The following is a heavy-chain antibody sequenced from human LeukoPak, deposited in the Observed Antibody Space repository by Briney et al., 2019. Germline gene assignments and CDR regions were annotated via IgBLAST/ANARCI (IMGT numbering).Heavy chain of an antibody. D-gene: IGHD3-3*01. CDR3: AKAYSITNFGMVNP. V-gene: IGHV3-30*02. J-gene: IGHJ5*02. Sequence: GGSLRLSCAASGFTFSSYDMHWVRQAPGKGLEWVAFIRYDEGNKTNADSVRGRFTISRDNSENTLYLQMNSLKTEDTAVYYCAKAYSITNFGMVNPWGQGTLVTVSS. CDR1: GFTFSSYD. CDR2: IRYDEGNK.